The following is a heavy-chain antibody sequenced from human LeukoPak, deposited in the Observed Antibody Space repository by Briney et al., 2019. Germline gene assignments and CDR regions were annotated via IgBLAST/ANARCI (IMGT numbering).Heavy chain of an antibody. CDR3: AKDMDHDYDDYGFDY. CDR2: ISYDGSNK. Sequence: GGSLRLSCAASGFTFSSYVMHWVRQAPGKGLEWVAFISYDGSNKYYADSVKGRCTISRDNSKNTVYLQMNSLRAEDTAVYYCAKDMDHDYDDYGFDYWRQGTPVTVSS. D-gene: IGHD4-17*01. CDR1: GFTFSSYV. J-gene: IGHJ4*02. V-gene: IGHV3-30*18.